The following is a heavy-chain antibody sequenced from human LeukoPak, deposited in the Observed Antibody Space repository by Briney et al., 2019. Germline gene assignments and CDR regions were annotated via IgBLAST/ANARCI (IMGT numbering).Heavy chain of an antibody. Sequence: PGGSLRLSCVGSGFTFSNSAMMWVRQAPGEGLEWVSSISESGVTTYYADSVRGRFTISRDNSKNTLYLQMDSLRADDTAVYYCAGKSGTQAWGQGSLVAVSS. V-gene: IGHV3-23*01. CDR1: GFTFSNSA. CDR3: AGKSGTQA. CDR2: ISESGVTT. D-gene: IGHD1-1*01. J-gene: IGHJ5*02.